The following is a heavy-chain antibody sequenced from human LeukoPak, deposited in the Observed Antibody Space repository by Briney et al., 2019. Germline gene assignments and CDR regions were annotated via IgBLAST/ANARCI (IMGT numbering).Heavy chain of an antibody. J-gene: IGHJ4*02. CDR1: GYTFTSYG. V-gene: IGHV1-18*01. CDR3: ARAPRFLEWLFQFDY. Sequence: GASVKVSCKASGYTFTSYGISWVRQAPGQGLEWMGWISAYNGNTNYAQKLQGRVTMTTDTSTSTAYMELRSLRSDDTAVYYCARAPRFLEWLFQFDYWGQGTLVTVSS. CDR2: ISAYNGNT. D-gene: IGHD3-3*01.